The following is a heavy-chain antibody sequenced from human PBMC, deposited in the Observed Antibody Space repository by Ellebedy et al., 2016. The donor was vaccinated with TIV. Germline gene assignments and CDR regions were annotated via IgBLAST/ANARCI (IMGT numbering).Heavy chain of an antibody. Sequence: PGGSLRLSCAASGFTFSSHSMSWVRQAPGKGLEWVSSITESGGNTYYADSVKGRFTISRDNSKDTLFLQMNSLRAEDTAIYFCARDPEGVEPSFDVWGQGTMVTVSS. CDR3: ARDPEGVEPSFDV. D-gene: IGHD1-14*01. V-gene: IGHV3-23*01. CDR2: ITESGGNT. J-gene: IGHJ3*01. CDR1: GFTFSSHS.